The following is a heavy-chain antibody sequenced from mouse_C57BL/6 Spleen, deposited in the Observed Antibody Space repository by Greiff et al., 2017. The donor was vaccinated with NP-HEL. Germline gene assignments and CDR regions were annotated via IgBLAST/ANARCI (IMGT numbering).Heavy chain of an antibody. J-gene: IGHJ2*01. V-gene: IGHV1-52*01. CDR1: GYTFTSYW. CDR2: IDPSDSET. Sequence: QVQLQQPGAELVRPGSSVKLSCKASGYTFTSYWMHWVKQRPIQGLEWIGNIDPSDSETHYNQKFEDKATLTVDKSSSTAYMQLSSLTSEDSAVYYCARYDGYYLDYWGQGTTLTVSS. CDR3: ARYDGYYLDY. D-gene: IGHD2-3*01.